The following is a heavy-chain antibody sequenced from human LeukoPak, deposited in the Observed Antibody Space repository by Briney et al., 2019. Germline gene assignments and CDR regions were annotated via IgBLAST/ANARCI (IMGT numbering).Heavy chain of an antibody. V-gene: IGHV1-3*01. CDR2: INAGNGNT. CDR3: ARERYYGSGSYYNAPGY. J-gene: IGHJ4*02. D-gene: IGHD3-10*01. Sequence: GASVKVSCKASGYTFTSYAMHWVRQAPGQRLEWMGWINAGNGNTKYSQKFQGRVTMTRDTSTSTVYMELSSLRSEDTAVYYCARERYYGSGSYYNAPGYWGQGTLVTVSS. CDR1: GYTFTSYA.